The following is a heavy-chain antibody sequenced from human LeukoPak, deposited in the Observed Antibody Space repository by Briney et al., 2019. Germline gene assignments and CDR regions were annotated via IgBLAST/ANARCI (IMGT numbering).Heavy chain of an antibody. CDR2: ISYDGSNK. V-gene: IGHV3-30*04. CDR1: GFTFSSYA. D-gene: IGHD6-13*01. CDR3: ARVSDTKSSSPFDY. J-gene: IGHJ4*02. Sequence: PGRSLRLSCAASGFTFSSYAMHWVRQAPGKGLEWVAVISYDGSNKYYADSVKGRFTLSRDNSKNTLYLQMNSLRAEDTAVYYCARVSDTKSSSPFDYWGQGTLVTVSS.